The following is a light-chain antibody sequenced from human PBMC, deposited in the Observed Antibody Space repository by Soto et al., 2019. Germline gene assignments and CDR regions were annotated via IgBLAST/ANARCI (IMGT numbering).Light chain of an antibody. CDR3: QQYNNLPQT. Sequence: EVVLTQSPATLSLSPGERATLSCRASQNVRRFLDWYQHKPGQAPRLLIYGASTRTTGLPARFSGSGSGTEFTLTISSLQSEDFAFYYCQQYNNLPQTFGQGTKVDIK. CDR2: GAS. CDR1: QNVRRF. J-gene: IGKJ1*01. V-gene: IGKV3-15*01.